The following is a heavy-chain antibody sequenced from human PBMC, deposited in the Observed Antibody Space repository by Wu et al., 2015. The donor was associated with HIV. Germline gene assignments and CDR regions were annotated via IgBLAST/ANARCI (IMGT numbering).Heavy chain of an antibody. CDR1: GYTFTDYY. D-gene: IGHD5-24*01. V-gene: IGHV1-2*02. J-gene: IGHJ4*02. Sequence: QVQLVQSGAGVKKPGASVRLSCRPFGYTFTDYYMYWVRQAPGQGLEWMGWINPNRGGTKYAQKFQGRVTMSRDTAISTAYMELASLTSDDTAVYYCARLQSLHGLYSNADFWGQGTLVTVSS. CDR2: INPNRGGT. CDR3: ARLQSLHGLYSNADF.